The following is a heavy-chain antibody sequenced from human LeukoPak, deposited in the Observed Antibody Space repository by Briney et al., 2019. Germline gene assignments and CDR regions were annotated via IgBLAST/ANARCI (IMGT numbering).Heavy chain of an antibody. D-gene: IGHD2-8*01. Sequence: PGGSLRLSCAASGFTFSSYAMSWVRQAPGKGLEWVSAISGSGGSTYYADSVKGRFTISRDNSKNTLYLQMNSLRAEDTAVYYCAKSVSVVLMVYAFDYWGQGTLVTVSS. CDR2: ISGSGGST. V-gene: IGHV3-23*01. J-gene: IGHJ4*02. CDR3: AKSVSVVLMVYAFDY. CDR1: GFTFSSYA.